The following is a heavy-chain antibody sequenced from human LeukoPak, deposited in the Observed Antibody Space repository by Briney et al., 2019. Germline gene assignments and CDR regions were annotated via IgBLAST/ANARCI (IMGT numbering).Heavy chain of an antibody. CDR1: GFTFSSYA. CDR3: AKGRDGYNADFDY. D-gene: IGHD5-24*01. J-gene: IGHJ4*02. V-gene: IGHV3-23*01. Sequence: GGSLRLSCAASGFTFSSYAMSWVRQAPGKGLEWVSGISGSGGSTYYADSVKGRFAISRDNSKNTLYLQMNSLRAEDTAVYYCAKGRDGYNADFDYWGQGTLVTVSS. CDR2: ISGSGGST.